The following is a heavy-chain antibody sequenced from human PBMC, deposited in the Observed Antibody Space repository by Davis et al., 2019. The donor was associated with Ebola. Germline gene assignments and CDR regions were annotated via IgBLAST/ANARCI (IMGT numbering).Heavy chain of an antibody. J-gene: IGHJ6*02. CDR3: ARDTVDTAIGNGGMDV. CDR2: INSDGSST. D-gene: IGHD5-18*01. Sequence: GESLKISCAASGFTFSSYWMHWVRQAPGKGLVWVSRINSDGSSTSYADSVQGRFTISRDNAKNTLHLQMNSLRAEDTAVYYCARDTVDTAIGNGGMDVWGQGTTVTVSS. CDR1: GFTFSSYW. V-gene: IGHV3-74*01.